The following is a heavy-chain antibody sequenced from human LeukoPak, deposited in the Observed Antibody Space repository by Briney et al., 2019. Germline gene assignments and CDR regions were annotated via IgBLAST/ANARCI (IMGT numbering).Heavy chain of an antibody. V-gene: IGHV3-11*04. Sequence: GGTLRLSCAASGFTFSDNYMSWIRQAPGKGLEWVSYISSSGNTTYNADSVKGRFSITRDNAKNSLYLQMNSLRAEDTAVYYCARDGGSAWFLDYWGQGTLATVSS. CDR1: GFTFSDNY. J-gene: IGHJ4*02. D-gene: IGHD6-19*01. CDR2: ISSSGNTT. CDR3: ARDGGSAWFLDY.